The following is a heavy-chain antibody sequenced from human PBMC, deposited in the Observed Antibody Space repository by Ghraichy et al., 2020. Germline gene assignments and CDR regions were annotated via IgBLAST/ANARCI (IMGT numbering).Heavy chain of an antibody. J-gene: IGHJ3*01. V-gene: IGHV3-53*01. CDR2: IYSGGTT. CDR1: GITVSRNF. Sequence: GESLNISCEVAGITVSRNFLSWVRQAPGRGLEWVSLIYSGGTTYYAESVKGRFTISRDTSKNTLHLQMISLRAEDTALYYCARPSSPSFPGAFDVWGQGTMVSVSS. D-gene: IGHD6-6*01. CDR3: ARPSSPSFPGAFDV.